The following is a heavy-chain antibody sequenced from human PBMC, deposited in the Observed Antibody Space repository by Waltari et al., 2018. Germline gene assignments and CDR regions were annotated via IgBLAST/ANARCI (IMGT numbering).Heavy chain of an antibody. CDR3: ARLSRGGDFWSGRDGIDV. V-gene: IGHV5-51*03. CDR2: IYRGDAET. J-gene: IGHJ6*02. Sequence: EFKLLQSGAEVKEAGESLKIACRVSGSRLSSHWIGFVRLMPGSGLEGMGVIYRGDAETSYSTSFQGEVTIDAVNAISDTYLKRSSLKASDTAMDYCARLSRGGDFWSGRDGIDVWGQVTPVTVS. CDR1: GSRLSSHW. D-gene: IGHD3-3*01.